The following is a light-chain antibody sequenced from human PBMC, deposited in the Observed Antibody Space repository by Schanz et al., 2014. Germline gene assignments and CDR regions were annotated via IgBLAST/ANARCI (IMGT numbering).Light chain of an antibody. CDR2: DVF. J-gene: IGLJ3*02. CDR1: SSDIGGYDY. Sequence: QSALTQPASMSGSPGQSITISCNGSSSDIGGYDYVSWYRQYPGKAPKLMIYDVFNRPSGVSNRFSGSKSGNTASLTISGLQAEDESDYYCSSFTSTNTWVFGGGTKVTVL. CDR3: SSFTSTNTWV. V-gene: IGLV2-14*01.